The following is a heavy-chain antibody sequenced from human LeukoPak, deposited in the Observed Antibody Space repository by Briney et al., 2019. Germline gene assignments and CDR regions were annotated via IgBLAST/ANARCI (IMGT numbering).Heavy chain of an antibody. V-gene: IGHV3-33*01. CDR1: GFTFSSYG. Sequence: GGSLRLSCASSGFTFSSYGMHWVRQALGKGLEWVAVIWYDGSNKYYADSVKGRFTISRDNSKNTLYLQMNSLRAEDTAVYYCARVSGWYPLDYWGQGTLVTVSS. CDR3: ARVSGWYPLDY. D-gene: IGHD6-19*01. J-gene: IGHJ4*02. CDR2: IWYDGSNK.